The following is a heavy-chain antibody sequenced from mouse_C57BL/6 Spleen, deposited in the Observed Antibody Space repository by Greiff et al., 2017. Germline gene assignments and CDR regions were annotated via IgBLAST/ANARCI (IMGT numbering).Heavy chain of an antibody. CDR3: ARGEYDGYPFAY. V-gene: IGHV1-52*01. D-gene: IGHD2-3*01. CDR2: IDPSDSET. Sequence: QVQLKQPGAELVRPGSSVKLSCKASGYTFTSYWMHWVKQRPIQGLEWIGNIDPSDSETHYNQKFKDKATLTEDKSSSTAYMQLSSLTSEDSAVDYCARGEYDGYPFAYWGQGTLVTVSA. J-gene: IGHJ3*01. CDR1: GYTFTSYW.